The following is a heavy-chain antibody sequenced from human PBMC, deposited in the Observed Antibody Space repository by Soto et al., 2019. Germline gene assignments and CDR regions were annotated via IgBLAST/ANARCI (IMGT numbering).Heavy chain of an antibody. D-gene: IGHD3-10*01. CDR2: IYYSGST. CDR1: GGSISSGGYY. Sequence: PSETLSITCTVSGGSISSGGYYWSWIRQHPGKGLEWIGYIYYSGSTYYNPSLKSRVTISVDTSKNQFSLKLSSVTAADTAVYYCARADYYGSGSYYTDYYYGMDVWGQGTTVTVSS. CDR3: ARADYYGSGSYYTDYYYGMDV. V-gene: IGHV4-31*03. J-gene: IGHJ6*02.